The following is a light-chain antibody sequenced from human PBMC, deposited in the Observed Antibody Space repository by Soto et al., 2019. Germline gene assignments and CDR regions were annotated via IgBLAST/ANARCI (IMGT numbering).Light chain of an antibody. CDR1: QSVSSY. J-gene: IGKJ3*01. CDR2: DAS. V-gene: IGKV3-11*01. Sequence: EIVLTQSPATLSLSPGERATLSCRASQSVSSYLAWYQQKPGQAPRLLIYDASTRATGIPARFSGSGSGTAFTLTISCLEPEDFAVDYCQHRSNWLFTFGTGTKVDIK. CDR3: QHRSNWLFT.